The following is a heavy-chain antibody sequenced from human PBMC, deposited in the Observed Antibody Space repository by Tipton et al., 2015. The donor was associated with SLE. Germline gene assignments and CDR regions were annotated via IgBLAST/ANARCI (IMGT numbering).Heavy chain of an antibody. V-gene: IGHV3-11*01. CDR2: ISSGGNTI. CDR1: GFTFRDYY. Sequence: SLRLSCAASGFTFRDYYVTWFRQAPGKGLDWVAYISSGGNTIYYRDHVKGRFSISRDNAKKALYLQMSSLRADDTAIYYCARDAGYCSGPSCRGAVDFWGRGTLVTVSS. CDR3: ARDAGYCSGPSCRGAVDF. D-gene: IGHD2-2*01. J-gene: IGHJ4*02.